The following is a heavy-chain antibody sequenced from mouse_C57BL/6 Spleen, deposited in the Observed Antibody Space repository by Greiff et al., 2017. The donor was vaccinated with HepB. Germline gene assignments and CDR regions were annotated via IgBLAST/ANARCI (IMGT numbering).Heavy chain of an antibody. CDR2: ISYSGST. CDR3: ARYPTTVVGYFDY. Sequence: EVHLVESGPGLAKPSQTLSLACSVTGYSITSDYWNWIRKFPGNKLEYMGYISYSGSTYYNPSLKSRISITRDTSKNQYYLQLNSVTTEDTATYYCARYPTTVVGYFDYWGQGTTLTVSS. V-gene: IGHV3-8*01. J-gene: IGHJ2*01. CDR1: GYSITSDY. D-gene: IGHD1-1*01.